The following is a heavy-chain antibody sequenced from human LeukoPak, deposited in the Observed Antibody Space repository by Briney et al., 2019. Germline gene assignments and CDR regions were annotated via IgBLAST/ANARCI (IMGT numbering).Heavy chain of an antibody. V-gene: IGHV4-4*07. CDR1: GGSISSYY. CDR2: IYTSGST. Sequence: SGTLSLTCTVSGGSISSYYWSWIRQPAGKGLEWIGRIYTSGSTNYNPSLKSRVTMSVDTSKNQFSLKLSSVTAADTAVYYCARPSTYYYDSSGHGAFDIWGQGTMVTVSS. D-gene: IGHD3-22*01. CDR3: ARPSTYYYDSSGHGAFDI. J-gene: IGHJ3*02.